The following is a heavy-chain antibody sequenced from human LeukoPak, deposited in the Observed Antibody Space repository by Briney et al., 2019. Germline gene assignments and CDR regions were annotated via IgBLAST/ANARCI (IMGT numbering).Heavy chain of an antibody. Sequence: ASVTVSCKASGGTFSSYAISWVRQAPGQGLEWMGGIIPIFGTANYAQKFQGRVTITADESTSTAYMELSSLRSEDTAVYYCASRIAVAGNYYYYGMDVWGQGTTVTVSS. CDR2: IIPIFGTA. V-gene: IGHV1-69*01. CDR3: ASRIAVAGNYYYYGMDV. CDR1: GGTFSSYA. D-gene: IGHD6-19*01. J-gene: IGHJ6*02.